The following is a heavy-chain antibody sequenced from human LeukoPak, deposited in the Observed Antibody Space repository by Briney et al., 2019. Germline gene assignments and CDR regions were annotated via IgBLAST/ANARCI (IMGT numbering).Heavy chain of an antibody. D-gene: IGHD2/OR15-2a*01. CDR3: LPLLSRPYVEDGFDI. CDR1: GFTFSRYW. Sequence: GGSLRLSCAASGFTFSRYWMHWVRQAPGKGLVWVSRINSDGRSTNYADSVKGRFTISRDNAKNTLYLQMNSLRAEDTAVYYCLPLLSRPYVEDGFDIWGQGTMVTVSS. J-gene: IGHJ3*02. CDR2: INSDGRST. V-gene: IGHV3-74*01.